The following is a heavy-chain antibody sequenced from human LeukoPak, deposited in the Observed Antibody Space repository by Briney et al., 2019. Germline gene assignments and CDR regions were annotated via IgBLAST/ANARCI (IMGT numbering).Heavy chain of an antibody. D-gene: IGHD1-26*01. CDR1: GGSISSGSYY. CDR2: IYTSGST. J-gene: IGHJ4*02. V-gene: IGHV4-61*02. Sequence: PSQTLSLTCTVSGGSISSGSYYWSWIRQPAGKGLEWIGRIYTSGSTNYNPSLKSRVTISVDTSKNQFSLKLSSVTAADTAVYYCARSLGYSGRTFDYWGQGTLVTVSS. CDR3: ARSLGYSGRTFDY.